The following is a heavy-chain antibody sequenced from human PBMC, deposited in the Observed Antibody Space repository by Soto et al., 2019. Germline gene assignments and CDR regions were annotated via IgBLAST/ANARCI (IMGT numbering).Heavy chain of an antibody. CDR2: IYHSGST. CDR1: GGSISSSNW. CDR3: ASEGHCSGGSCYSDY. J-gene: IGHJ4*02. Sequence: QVQLQESGPGLVKPSGTPSLTCAVSGGSISSSNWWSWVRQPPGKGLEWIGEIYHSGSTNYNPSLKSRVTISVDKSKNQFSLKLSSVTAADTAVYYCASEGHCSGGSCYSDYWGQGTLVTVSS. V-gene: IGHV4-4*02. D-gene: IGHD2-15*01.